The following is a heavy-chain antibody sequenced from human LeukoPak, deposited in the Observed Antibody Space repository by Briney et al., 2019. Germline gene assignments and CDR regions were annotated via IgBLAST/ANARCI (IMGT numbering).Heavy chain of an antibody. J-gene: IGHJ2*01. D-gene: IGHD1-26*01. V-gene: IGHV1-24*01. CDR3: ATVGWELRHWYFDL. CDR1: GYTLTELS. CDR2: FDPEDGET. Sequence: ASVEVSCKVSGYTLTELSMHWVRQAPGKGLEWMGGFDPEDGETIYAQKFQGRVTMTEDTSTDTAYMELSSLRSEDTAVYYCATVGWELRHWYFDLWGRSTLVTVSS.